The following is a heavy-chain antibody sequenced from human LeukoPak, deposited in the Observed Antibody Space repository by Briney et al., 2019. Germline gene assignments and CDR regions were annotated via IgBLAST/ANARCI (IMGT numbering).Heavy chain of an antibody. Sequence: SETLSLTCTVSGGSISSSSAYWGWIRQPPGKGLEWIGSIYYRKNTYYNPSLKSRVTISADTSKNQFSLTLNSVTAADTAVYFCARQVVAVAGTGYFNYWGQGTLVTVSS. CDR1: GGSISSSSAY. V-gene: IGHV4-39*01. J-gene: IGHJ4*02. CDR2: IYYRKNT. D-gene: IGHD6-19*01. CDR3: ARQVVAVAGTGYFNY.